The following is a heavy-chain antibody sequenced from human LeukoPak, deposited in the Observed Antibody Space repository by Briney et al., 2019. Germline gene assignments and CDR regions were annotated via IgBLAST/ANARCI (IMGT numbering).Heavy chain of an antibody. V-gene: IGHV3-9*01. CDR2: ISWNSGSI. D-gene: IGHD2-2*01. Sequence: PGGSLRLSCAASGFTFDDYAMHWVRQAPGKGLEWVSGISWNSGSIGYADSVKGRFTISRDNAKNSLYLQMNSLRAEDTALYYCAKSSCSSTSCQNGGWFDPWGQGTLVTVSS. CDR3: AKSSCSSTSCQNGGWFDP. CDR1: GFTFDDYA. J-gene: IGHJ5*02.